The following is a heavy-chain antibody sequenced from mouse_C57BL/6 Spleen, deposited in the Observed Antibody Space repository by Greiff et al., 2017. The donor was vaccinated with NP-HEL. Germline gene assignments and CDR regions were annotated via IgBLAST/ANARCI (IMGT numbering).Heavy chain of an antibody. CDR2: INPGSGGT. V-gene: IGHV1-54*01. J-gene: IGHJ4*01. CDR1: GYAFTNYL. CDR3: AREGTTVVYYYAMDY. D-gene: IGHD1-1*01. Sequence: QVQLQQSGAELVRPGTSVKVSCKASGYAFTNYLIEWVKQRPGQGLEWIGVINPGSGGTNYNEKFKGKSTLTADKSSSTAYMQLSSLTSEDSAVYFCAREGTTVVYYYAMDYWGQGTSVTVSS.